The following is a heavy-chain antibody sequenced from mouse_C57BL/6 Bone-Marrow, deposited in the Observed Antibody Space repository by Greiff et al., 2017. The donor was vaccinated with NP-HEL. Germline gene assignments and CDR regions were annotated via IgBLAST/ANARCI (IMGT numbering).Heavy chain of an antibody. CDR1: GYTFTSYW. J-gene: IGHJ2*01. Sequence: QVQLQQPGAELVKPGASVKLSCKASGYTFTSYWMHWVKQRPGQGLEWIGMIHPNSGSTNYNEKFKSKATLTVDKSSSTAYMQLSSLTSEDSAVYYCAVYYSRNWYIDYWGQGTTLTVSP. CDR2: IHPNSGST. CDR3: AVYYSRNWYIDY. V-gene: IGHV1-64*01. D-gene: IGHD1-1*01.